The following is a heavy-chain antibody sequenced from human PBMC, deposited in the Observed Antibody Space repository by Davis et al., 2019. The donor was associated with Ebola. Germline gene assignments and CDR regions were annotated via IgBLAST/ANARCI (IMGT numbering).Heavy chain of an antibody. CDR2: IYNVYTM. CDR1: GFSVSDNY. J-gene: IGHJ6*02. D-gene: IGHD5-12*01. V-gene: IGHV3-53*05. CDR3: AKPHSGYDRPIGDGMDV. Sequence: GESLKISCEASGFSVSDNYMNWVRQAPGKGLEWVSVIYNVYTMYYADSVKGRFTISRDNSKNTLYLQMNSLRAEDTAVYYCAKPHSGYDRPIGDGMDVWGQGTTVTVSS.